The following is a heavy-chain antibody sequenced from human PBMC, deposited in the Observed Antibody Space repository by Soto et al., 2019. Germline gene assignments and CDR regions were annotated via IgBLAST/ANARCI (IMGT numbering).Heavy chain of an antibody. J-gene: IGHJ6*03. CDR2: ISYDGSKK. CDR1: GFTFSSYG. CDR3: AKDSKYCTNGACHSYYYYYMDV. D-gene: IGHD2-8*01. Sequence: GGSLRLSCAASGFTFSSYGMHWVRQAPGKGLEWVAVISYDGSKKYYADSVKGRFTISRDNSKNTLYLQMNSLRAEDTVVYYCAKDSKYCTNGACHSYYYYYMDVWGKGTTVTVSS. V-gene: IGHV3-30*18.